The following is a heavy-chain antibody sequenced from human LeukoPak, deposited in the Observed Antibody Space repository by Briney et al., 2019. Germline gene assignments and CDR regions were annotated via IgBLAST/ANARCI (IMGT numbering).Heavy chain of an antibody. J-gene: IGHJ4*03. V-gene: IGHV1-69*06. Sequence: SVKVSCKASGGTFSSYAISWVRQAPGQGLEWMGRIIPIFGTANYAQKLQGRVTITADKSTSTAYMELSSLRSEDTAVYYCARDIQNYYGSGSYYGLFDYWGDGTLVTVSS. CDR3: ARDIQNYYGSGSYYGLFDY. D-gene: IGHD3-10*01. CDR2: IIPIFGTA. CDR1: GGTFSSYA.